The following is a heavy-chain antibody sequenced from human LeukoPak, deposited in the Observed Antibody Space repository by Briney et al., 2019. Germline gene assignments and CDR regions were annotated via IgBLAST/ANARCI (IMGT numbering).Heavy chain of an antibody. CDR1: GYTFTSYG. D-gene: IGHD6-6*01. CDR3: ARVYSSSSFGYYFDY. J-gene: IGHJ4*02. CDR2: ISAYNGNT. Sequence: ASVRVSCKASGYTFTSYGISWVRQAPGQGLEWMGWISAYNGNTNYAQKLQGRVTMTTDTSTSTAYIELRSLRSDDTAVYYCARVYSSSSFGYYFDYWGQGTLVTVSS. V-gene: IGHV1-18*01.